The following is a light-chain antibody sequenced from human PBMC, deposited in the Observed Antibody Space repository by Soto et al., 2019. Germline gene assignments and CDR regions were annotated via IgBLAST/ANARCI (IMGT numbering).Light chain of an antibody. CDR3: SSYAGSKNFIL. Sequence: QSVLTQPPSASGSPGQSVTISCTGTTSDVGGYNYVSWYQLHPGKVPKLIISEVNKRPSGVPERFSGSKSGSTASLTVSGLQAEDEADYFCSSYAGSKNFILFGGGTKVTVL. J-gene: IGLJ2*01. V-gene: IGLV2-8*01. CDR1: TSDVGGYNY. CDR2: EVN.